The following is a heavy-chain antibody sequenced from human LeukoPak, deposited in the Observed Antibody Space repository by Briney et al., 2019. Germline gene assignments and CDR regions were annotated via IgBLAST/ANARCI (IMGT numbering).Heavy chain of an antibody. CDR1: GGSISSGNYY. J-gene: IGHJ4*02. Sequence: SQTLSLTCTVSGGSISSGNYYWNWIRQPAGKGLEWIGRIYTSGSTNYNPSLKSRVTISVDTSKNQFSLKLSSVTAADTAVYYCARVGDYDFWSGYYTGGGYFDYWGQGTLVTVSS. V-gene: IGHV4-61*02. CDR3: ARVGDYDFWSGYYTGGGYFDY. D-gene: IGHD3-3*01. CDR2: IYTSGST.